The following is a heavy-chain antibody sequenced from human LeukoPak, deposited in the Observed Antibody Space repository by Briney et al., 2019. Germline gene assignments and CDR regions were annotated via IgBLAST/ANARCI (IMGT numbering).Heavy chain of an antibody. D-gene: IGHD6-19*01. CDR1: GFTFSRYW. CDR3: ARDDGSGWYGY. J-gene: IGHJ4*02. Sequence: GGSLRLSCAASGFTFSRYWMHWVRQAPGTGLVWVSRINSDGSSTSYADSVKGRFTISRDNAKNTLYLQMNSLRAEDTAVYYCARDDGSGWYGYWGQGTLVTVSS. V-gene: IGHV3-74*01. CDR2: INSDGSST.